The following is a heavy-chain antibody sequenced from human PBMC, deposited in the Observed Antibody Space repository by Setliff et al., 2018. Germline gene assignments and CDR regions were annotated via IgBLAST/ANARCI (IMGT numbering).Heavy chain of an antibody. Sequence: PSETLSLTCTVSGGSISSYYWSWIRQPAGKGLEWIGHIYIGGSANYNPSLKSRVTMSIDTSKNQFSLKLNSVTAADTAVYYCARARIQLWSSPYNWFDPWGQGTLVTVSS. CDR3: ARARIQLWSSPYNWFDP. CDR1: GGSISSYY. V-gene: IGHV4-4*07. CDR2: IYIGGSA. D-gene: IGHD5-18*01. J-gene: IGHJ5*02.